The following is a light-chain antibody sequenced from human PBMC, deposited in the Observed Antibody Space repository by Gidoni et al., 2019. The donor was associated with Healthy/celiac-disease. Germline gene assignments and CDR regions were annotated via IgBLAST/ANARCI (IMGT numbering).Light chain of an antibody. CDR3: QQRYSTPWT. CDR1: QSISSY. CDR2: AAS. Sequence: DIEMTQSPSSLSASVGDRVTITCRASQSISSYLNWYQQKPGKAPKPLIYAASSLQSGVPSWFSGSGSWTDFTLTISSLQPEDFATYYCQQRYSTPWTFGQGTKVEIK. V-gene: IGKV1-39*01. J-gene: IGKJ1*01.